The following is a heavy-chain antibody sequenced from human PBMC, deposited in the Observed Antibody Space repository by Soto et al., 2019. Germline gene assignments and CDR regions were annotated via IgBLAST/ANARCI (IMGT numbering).Heavy chain of an antibody. CDR2: IHPSDSDT. Sequence: PGESLKISCRDSGYDFTTYWIGWVRQVPGRGLEWVAIIHPSDSDTRYSPSVQGQVTISADKSINTIYLQWSSLKASGTAMYYCARRTHDLTRQKWFDPWGQGTLVTVSS. CDR1: GYDFTTYW. J-gene: IGHJ5*02. CDR3: ARRTHDLTRQKWFDP. V-gene: IGHV5-51*01. D-gene: IGHD1-1*01.